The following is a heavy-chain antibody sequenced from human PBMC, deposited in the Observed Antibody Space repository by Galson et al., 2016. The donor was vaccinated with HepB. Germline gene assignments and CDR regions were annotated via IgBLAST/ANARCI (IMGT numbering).Heavy chain of an antibody. CDR3: ARGIIAALRVDP. J-gene: IGHJ5*02. CDR1: GYTFTGYF. V-gene: IGHV1-2*02. D-gene: IGHD6-6*01. Sequence: SVKVSCKASGYTFTGYFMHWVRQAPGQGLEWMGWINPNSGGTNYAQKFQGRVTMTRDTSISTAYMELSRLKSDDTAVYYCARGIIAALRVDPWGQGTLVTVSS. CDR2: INPNSGGT.